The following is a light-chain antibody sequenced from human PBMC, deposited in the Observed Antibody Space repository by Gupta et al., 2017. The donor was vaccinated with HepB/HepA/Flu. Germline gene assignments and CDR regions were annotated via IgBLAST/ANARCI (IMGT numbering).Light chain of an antibody. CDR2: DAS. V-gene: IGKV3-11*01. J-gene: IGKJ4*01. Sequence: IVLTQSPATLSVSPGETATLSCRASQSVNTYLAWYQQKLGQAPRLLIYDASTRATGVPARFRGRGSGTDFTLTISRLEPEDFAVYYGQERNNLLSFGGGTMVEIK. CDR1: QSVNTY. CDR3: QERNNLLS.